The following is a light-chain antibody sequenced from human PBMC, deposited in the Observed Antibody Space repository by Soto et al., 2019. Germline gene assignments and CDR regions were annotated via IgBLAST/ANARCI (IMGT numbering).Light chain of an antibody. V-gene: IGKV3-15*01. Sequence: TVLTQSPATLSVSPGERASLSCRASQSVSINLAWYQQKPGQAPRLLIYGASTRATGIPARFSGSGSGTEFTLTINSLQSEDFAVYYCQQRSNWPLFTFGPGTKVDIK. CDR2: GAS. CDR3: QQRSNWPLFT. CDR1: QSVSIN. J-gene: IGKJ3*01.